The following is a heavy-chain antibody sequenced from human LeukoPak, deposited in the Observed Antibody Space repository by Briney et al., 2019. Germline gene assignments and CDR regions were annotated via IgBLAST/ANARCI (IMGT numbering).Heavy chain of an antibody. D-gene: IGHD2-21*01. Sequence: GSLRLSCAASGFNFWDSWMHWVRQDPGKGLVWVSLISTDVSHTKYADSVKGRFTISRDNAMNTVYLQRHRLRDTATALYYCAREANCGGECFVDSWGQGALVTVSP. CDR2: ISTDVSHT. J-gene: IGHJ4*02. V-gene: IGHV3-74*01. CDR3: AREANCGGECFVDS. CDR1: GFNFWDSW.